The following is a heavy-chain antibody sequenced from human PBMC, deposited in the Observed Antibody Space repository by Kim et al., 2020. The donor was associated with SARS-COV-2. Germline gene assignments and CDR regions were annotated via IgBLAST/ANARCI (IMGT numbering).Heavy chain of an antibody. CDR3: ARTGYSSSWYMRGGYYGMDV. V-gene: IGHV4-59*01. D-gene: IGHD6-13*01. J-gene: IGHJ6*02. CDR2: IYYSGST. Sequence: SETLSLTCTVSGGSISSYYWSWIRQPPGKGLEWIGYIYYSGSTNYNPSLKSRVTISVDTSKNQFSLKLSSVTAADTAVYYCARTGYSSSWYMRGGYYGMDVWGQGTTVTVSS. CDR1: GGSISSYY.